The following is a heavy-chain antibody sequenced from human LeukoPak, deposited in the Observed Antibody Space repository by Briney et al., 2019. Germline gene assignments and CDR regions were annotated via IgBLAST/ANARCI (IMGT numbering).Heavy chain of an antibody. Sequence: GGSLRLSCAASGFTFGDYYMSWTRQAPGKGLEWVSYISSSGTTTHYADSVKGRFTISRDNAKNSLFLQMSALRAEDTAVYYCARVRGSYCSDYWGQGILVTVSS. J-gene: IGHJ4*02. CDR3: ARVRGSYCSDY. CDR2: ISSSGTTT. D-gene: IGHD3-10*01. CDR1: GFTFGDYY. V-gene: IGHV3-11*04.